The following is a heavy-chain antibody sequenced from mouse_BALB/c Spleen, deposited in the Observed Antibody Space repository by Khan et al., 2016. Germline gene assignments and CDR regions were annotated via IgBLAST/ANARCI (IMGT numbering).Heavy chain of an antibody. CDR3: ASYDYDMGFAY. J-gene: IGHJ3*01. CDR1: GYTFTNYG. Sequence: QIQLVQSGPELKKPGETVKISCKASGYTFTNYGMNWVKQAPGKGLKWMGWISTNTGEPTYAEEFKGRFAFSLETSASTAYLQINNLKNEDTATYFCASYDYDMGFAYWGQGTLVTVSA. D-gene: IGHD2-4*01. V-gene: IGHV9-3*02. CDR2: ISTNTGEP.